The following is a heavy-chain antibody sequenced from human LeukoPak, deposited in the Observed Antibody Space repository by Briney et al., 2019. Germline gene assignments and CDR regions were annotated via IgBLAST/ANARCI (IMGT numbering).Heavy chain of an antibody. Sequence: GGSLRLSCAASGFTFSNAWMSWVRQAPGKGLEWVGYIKSKTDGGTTDYAAPVKGRFTISRDDSKNTLYLQMNSLKTEDTAVYYCTGEGLWSLFDYWGQGTLVTVSS. V-gene: IGHV3-15*01. J-gene: IGHJ4*02. CDR3: TGEGLWSLFDY. CDR2: IKSKTDGGTT. D-gene: IGHD5-18*01. CDR1: GFTFSNAW.